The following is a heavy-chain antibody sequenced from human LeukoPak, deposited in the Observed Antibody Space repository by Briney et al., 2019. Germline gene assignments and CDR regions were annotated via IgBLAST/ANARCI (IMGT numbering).Heavy chain of an antibody. D-gene: IGHD5-18*01. V-gene: IGHV3-9*01. CDR2: INWNSGII. Sequence: PGRSLRLSCAASGFTFDDYAMHWVRQAPGKGLEWVSGINWNSGIIGYADSVKGRFTISRGNAKNSLYLQMNSLRTEDTALYYCAKDMGYSYGSRYYMDVWGKGTTVTISS. J-gene: IGHJ6*03. CDR3: AKDMGYSYGSRYYMDV. CDR1: GFTFDDYA.